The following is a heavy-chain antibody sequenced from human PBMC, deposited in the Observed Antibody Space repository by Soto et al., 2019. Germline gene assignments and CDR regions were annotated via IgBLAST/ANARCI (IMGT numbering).Heavy chain of an antibody. Sequence: EVQLVESGGGLVQPGRSLRLSCAASGFTFDDYAMHWVRQAPGKGLEWVSGISWNSGSIGYADSVKGRFTISRDNAKNSLDLQMNSLRAEDTALYYCSKGLRFLENHVGDYWGQGTLVTVSS. CDR1: GFTFDDYA. J-gene: IGHJ4*02. V-gene: IGHV3-9*01. D-gene: IGHD3-3*01. CDR3: SKGLRFLENHVGDY. CDR2: ISWNSGSI.